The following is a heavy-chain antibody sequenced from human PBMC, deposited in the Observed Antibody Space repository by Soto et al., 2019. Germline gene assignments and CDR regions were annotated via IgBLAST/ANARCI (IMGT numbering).Heavy chain of an antibody. CDR1: GYTFTGYD. V-gene: IGHV1-8*01. CDR2: MNPKSGNT. J-gene: IGHJ4*02. Sequence: QVQLVQSGTEVKRPGASVKVSCKASGYTFTGYDINWLRQAAGQGLEWMGWMNPKSGNTGYAQNFQGRVTMTRNTSISTAYMELSSLRSEDTAVYYCARISSSSYAYWGQGPLVAVSS. CDR3: ARISSSSYAY. D-gene: IGHD6-6*01.